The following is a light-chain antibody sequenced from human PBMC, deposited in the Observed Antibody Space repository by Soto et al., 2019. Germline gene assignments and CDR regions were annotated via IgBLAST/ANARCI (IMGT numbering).Light chain of an antibody. CDR3: CSYATTFYV. Sequence: QSVLTQPRSVSGSPGQSVTISCTGPTIDVDSSNYVSWYQQHPGKAPKLMINDVSERPSGVPDRFSGSKSGSTASLTISGLQAEDEADYYCCSYATTFYVFGSGTRSPS. V-gene: IGLV2-11*01. CDR2: DVS. CDR1: TIDVDSSNY. J-gene: IGLJ1*01.